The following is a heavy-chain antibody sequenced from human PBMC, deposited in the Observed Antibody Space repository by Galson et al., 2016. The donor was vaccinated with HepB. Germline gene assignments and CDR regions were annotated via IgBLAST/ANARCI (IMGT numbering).Heavy chain of an antibody. J-gene: IGHJ3*02. CDR1: GGSISSGGYY. Sequence: ETPSPPFTVSGGSISSGGYYWSWIRQPPGKGLEWIGEINHSGSTNYNPSLKSRVTISVDTSKNQFSLKLSSVTAADTAVYYCARGNYSAFDIWGQGTMVTVSS. CDR3: ARGNYSAFDI. CDR2: INHSGST. V-gene: IGHV4-39*07. D-gene: IGHD3-10*01.